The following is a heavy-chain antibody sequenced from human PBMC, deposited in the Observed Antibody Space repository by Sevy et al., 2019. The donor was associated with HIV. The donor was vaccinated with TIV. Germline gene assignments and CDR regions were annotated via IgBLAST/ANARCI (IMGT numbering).Heavy chain of an antibody. V-gene: IGHV3-48*03. D-gene: IGHD3-22*01. CDR3: ARNGGAYDTGFDP. CDR1: GFFFSHYE. Sequence: GGSLRLSCKASGFFFSHYEMNWVRQAPGKGLEWVSYISTSGSTIYYADSMKGRFTVSRDNAKNSLYLQMNSLRADDTAVYYCARNGGAYDTGFDPWGQGTLVTVSS. CDR2: ISTSGSTI. J-gene: IGHJ5*02.